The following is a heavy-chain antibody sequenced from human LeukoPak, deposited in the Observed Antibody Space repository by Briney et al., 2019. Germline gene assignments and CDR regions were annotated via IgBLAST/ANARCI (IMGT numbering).Heavy chain of an antibody. J-gene: IGHJ4*02. CDR2: VFYSGST. Sequence: SETLSLTCTVSGGSISGYYWSWMRQSPGKGLEWIGYVFYSGSTNYNPSLKSRVTISVDTSNNQFSLRLGSVTAADTAVYYCARHKSSGSYPLDYWGQGILVTVSS. D-gene: IGHD3-22*01. V-gene: IGHV4-59*08. CDR1: GGSISGYY. CDR3: ARHKSSGSYPLDY.